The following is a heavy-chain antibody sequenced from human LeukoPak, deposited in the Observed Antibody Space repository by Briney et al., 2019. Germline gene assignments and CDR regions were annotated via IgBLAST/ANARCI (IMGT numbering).Heavy chain of an antibody. Sequence: PGGSLRLSRAASGFTFSSYSMNWVRQAPGKGLEWVSYISSSSSTIYYADSVKGRFTISRDNAKNSLYLQMNSLRAEDTAVYYCARGPAYCGGDCYPNFFDYWGQGTLVTVSS. J-gene: IGHJ4*02. CDR2: ISSSSSTI. V-gene: IGHV3-48*01. CDR3: ARGPAYCGGDCYPNFFDY. CDR1: GFTFSSYS. D-gene: IGHD2-21*01.